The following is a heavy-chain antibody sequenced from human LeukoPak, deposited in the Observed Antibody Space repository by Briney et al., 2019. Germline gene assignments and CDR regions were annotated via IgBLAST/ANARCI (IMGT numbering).Heavy chain of an antibody. CDR1: GFTFSDYY. D-gene: IGHD3-22*01. V-gene: IGHV3-11*01. J-gene: IGHJ4*02. CDR3: ATSFYYDSSGYQFDY. CDR2: ISSSGSTI. Sequence: PGGSLRLSCAASGFTFSDYYMSWIRQAPGKGLEWVSYISSSGSTIYYADSVKGRFTISRDNAKSSLYLQMNSLRAEDTAVYYCATSFYYDSSGYQFDYWGQGTLVTVSS.